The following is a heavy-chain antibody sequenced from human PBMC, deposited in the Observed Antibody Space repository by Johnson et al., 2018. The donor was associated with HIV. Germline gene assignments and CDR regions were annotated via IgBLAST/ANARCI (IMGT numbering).Heavy chain of an antibody. D-gene: IGHD2-15*01. V-gene: IGHV3-30-3*01. Sequence: QVQLVESGGGVVQPGRSLRLSCAASGFIFSSNAMHWVRQAPGKGLEWVAVISYDGSTKFYADSVKGRFTISRDNSKNTLYLQMNSLKIEDTAVYYCTTDHCSGDSCCRGGSCYNAFDIWGQGTMVTVSS. J-gene: IGHJ3*02. CDR3: TTDHCSGDSCCRGGSCYNAFDI. CDR1: GFIFSSNA. CDR2: ISYDGSTK.